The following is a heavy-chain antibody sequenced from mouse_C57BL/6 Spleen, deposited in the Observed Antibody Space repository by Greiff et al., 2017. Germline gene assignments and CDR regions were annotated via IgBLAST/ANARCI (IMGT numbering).Heavy chain of an antibody. J-gene: IGHJ2*01. Sequence: VQLKESGGDLVKPGGSLKLSCAASGFTFSSYGMSWVRQTPDKRLEWVATISSGGSYTYYPDSVKGRFTISRDNAKNTLYLQMSSLKSEDTAMYYCARHYDGYSNYFDYWGQGTTLTVSS. CDR2: ISSGGSYT. CDR1: GFTFSSYG. V-gene: IGHV5-6*01. D-gene: IGHD2-3*01. CDR3: ARHYDGYSNYFDY.